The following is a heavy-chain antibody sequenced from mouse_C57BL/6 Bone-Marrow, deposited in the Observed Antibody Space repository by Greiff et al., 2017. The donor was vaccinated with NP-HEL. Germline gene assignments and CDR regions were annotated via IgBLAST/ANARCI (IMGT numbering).Heavy chain of an antibody. CDR3: ASPDDYDVAGLAY. Sequence: EVKLMASGGDLVKPGGSLKLSCAASGFTFSSYGMSWVRQTPDKRLAWVATISSGGSYTYYPDSVKGRFTISRDNAKNTLYLQMSSLKSEDRAMYYCASPDDYDVAGLAYWGQGTLVTVSA. CDR2: ISSGGSYT. D-gene: IGHD2-4*01. V-gene: IGHV5-6*01. J-gene: IGHJ3*01. CDR1: GFTFSSYG.